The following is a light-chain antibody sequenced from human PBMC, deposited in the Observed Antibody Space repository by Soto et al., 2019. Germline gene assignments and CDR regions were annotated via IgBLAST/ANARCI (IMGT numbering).Light chain of an antibody. CDR3: QQTFFVPRT. Sequence: DVQMTQSPSSLSAAVGDRVTITCRASQDIRAYLNWYQQKPGKAPELLIYEASTLEDGVPSRFSGRGYGTDFSLTISSLQPTDFATYYCQQTFFVPRTFGQGTKVDIK. V-gene: IGKV1-39*01. J-gene: IGKJ1*01. CDR1: QDIRAY. CDR2: EAS.